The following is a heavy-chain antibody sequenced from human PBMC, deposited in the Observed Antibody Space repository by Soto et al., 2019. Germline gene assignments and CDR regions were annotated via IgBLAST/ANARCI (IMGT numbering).Heavy chain of an antibody. CDR1: GGSFSGYY. J-gene: IGHJ6*03. Sequence: SETLSLTFTVYGGSFSGYYWCWIRRPPGKGLEWIGEINHSGSTNYNPSLKSRVTISVDTSKNQFSLKLSSVTAADTAVYYCARETPATKYYMDVWGKGTTVTVSS. CDR2: INHSGST. V-gene: IGHV4-34*01. D-gene: IGHD2-2*01. CDR3: ARETPATKYYMDV.